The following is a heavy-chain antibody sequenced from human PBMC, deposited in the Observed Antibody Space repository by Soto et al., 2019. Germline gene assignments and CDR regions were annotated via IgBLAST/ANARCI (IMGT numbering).Heavy chain of an antibody. CDR3: ARDRKYYDSSGYYPVD. CDR1: GFTFSSYG. Sequence: QVQLVESGGGVVQPGRSLRLSCAASGFTFSSYGMHWVRQAPGKGLEWVAVIWFDGSNKYYADSVKGRFTISRDNSKNPLYLQKNGLRAEDTAVYYCARDRKYYDSSGYYPVDWGQGTLVTVS. D-gene: IGHD3-22*01. J-gene: IGHJ4*02. CDR2: IWFDGSNK. V-gene: IGHV3-33*01.